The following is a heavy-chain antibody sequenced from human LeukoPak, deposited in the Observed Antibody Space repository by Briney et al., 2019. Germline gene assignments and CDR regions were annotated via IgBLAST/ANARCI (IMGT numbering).Heavy chain of an antibody. J-gene: IGHJ6*03. Sequence: ASVRVSCKASGYTFTSYDINWVRQATGQGLEWMGWMNPNSGNTGYAQKFQGRVTMTRNTSISTAYMELSSLRSEDTAVYYCAHSPRPSYDFGPSYFYSYMDVWGKGTTVTVSS. CDR1: GYTFTSYD. CDR2: MNPNSGNT. D-gene: IGHD2/OR15-2a*01. CDR3: AHSPRPSYDFGPSYFYSYMDV. V-gene: IGHV1-8*01.